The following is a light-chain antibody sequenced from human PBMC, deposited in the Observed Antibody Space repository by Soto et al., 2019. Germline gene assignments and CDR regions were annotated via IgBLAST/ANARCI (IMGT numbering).Light chain of an antibody. CDR3: QQFNSYPPLT. J-gene: IGKJ1*01. V-gene: IGKV1-9*01. CDR2: GAS. Sequence: IQLTQSPSYLSASVGDRVTITCRASQGIRSYLTWYQQKPGKAPELLIYGASTLQSGVPSRFSGSGSGTDFTVTISSLQPEHFATYDCQQFNSYPPLTFGEGTMVEIK. CDR1: QGIRSY.